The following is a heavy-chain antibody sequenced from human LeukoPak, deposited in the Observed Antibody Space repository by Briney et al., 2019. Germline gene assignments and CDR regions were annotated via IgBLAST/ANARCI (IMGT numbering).Heavy chain of an antibody. V-gene: IGHV3-23*01. CDR1: GFTFSSYA. D-gene: IGHD3-16*02. CDR3: AIKTSSRYYYGMDV. CDR2: ISGSGGST. Sequence: GGSLRLSCAASGFTFSSYAMSWVRQAPGKGLEWVSAISGSGGSTYYADSVKGRFTTSRDNSENTLYLQMNSLRAEDTAVYYCAIKTSSRYYYGMDVWGQGTTVTVSS. J-gene: IGHJ6*02.